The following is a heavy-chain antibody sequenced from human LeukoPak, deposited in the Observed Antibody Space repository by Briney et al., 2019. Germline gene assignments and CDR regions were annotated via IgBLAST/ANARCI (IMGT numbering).Heavy chain of an antibody. J-gene: IGHJ4*02. CDR3: ARVEGDSGYELIDY. CDR1: GYTFISYG. D-gene: IGHD5-12*01. CDR2: INPNSGGT. Sequence: GASVKVSCKASGYTFISYGLSWVRQAPGQGLEWMGWINPNSGGTNYAQKFQGRVTMTRDTSIGTAYMELYSLRSDDTAVYYCARVEGDSGYELIDYWGQGTLVTVSS. V-gene: IGHV1-2*02.